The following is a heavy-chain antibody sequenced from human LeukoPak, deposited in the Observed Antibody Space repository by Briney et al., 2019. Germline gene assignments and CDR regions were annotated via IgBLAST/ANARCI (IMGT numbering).Heavy chain of an antibody. Sequence: GGSLRLSCEASGLTFSRDWMGWVRQAPGKGLEWVAVISYDGSNKYYADSVKGRFTISRDNSKNTLYLQMNSLRAEDTAVYYCASPYSGMTTVTPDYWGQGTLVTVS. CDR3: ASPYSGMTTVTPDY. V-gene: IGHV3-30-3*01. CDR1: GLTFSRDW. J-gene: IGHJ4*02. CDR2: ISYDGSNK. D-gene: IGHD4-17*01.